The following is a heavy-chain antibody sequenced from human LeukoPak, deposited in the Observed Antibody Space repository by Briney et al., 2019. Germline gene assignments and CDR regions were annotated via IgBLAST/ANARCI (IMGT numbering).Heavy chain of an antibody. V-gene: IGHV3-15*01. J-gene: IGHJ4*02. D-gene: IGHD6-13*01. CDR1: GFTFSSYW. CDR2: IKSKTDGGTT. Sequence: PGGSLRLSCAASGFTFSSYWMHWVRQAPGKGLEWVGRIKSKTDGGTTDYAAPVKGRFTISRDDSKNTLYLQMNSLKTEDTAVYYCTTDQGVMGIAAAEVGDYWGQGTLVTVSS. CDR3: TTDQGVMGIAAAEVGDY.